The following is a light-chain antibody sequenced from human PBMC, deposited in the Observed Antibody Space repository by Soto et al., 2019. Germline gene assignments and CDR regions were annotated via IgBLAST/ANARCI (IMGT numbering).Light chain of an antibody. CDR2: GAS. CDR1: QSISSN. V-gene: IGKV3-15*01. CDR3: QQCNNWPRT. J-gene: IGKJ1*01. Sequence: EIVMTQSPATLSVSPGERATLSCRASQSISSNLAWYQQKPGQAPRLLIYGASTRATGIPARFSGSGSGTEFTLTISSLQSEDFAIYYCQQCNNWPRTFGQGTRWISN.